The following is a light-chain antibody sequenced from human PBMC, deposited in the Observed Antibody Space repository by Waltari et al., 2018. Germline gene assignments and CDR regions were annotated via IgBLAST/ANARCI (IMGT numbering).Light chain of an antibody. CDR1: SLRSYY. J-gene: IGLJ2*01. V-gene: IGLV3-19*01. CDR2: GKN. Sequence: SSELTQDPAVSVALGQTVRITCQGDSLRSYYASWYQKKPGQAPVLVIYGKNNRPSGIPDRFSGSSSGNTASLTITGAQAEDEADYYCNSRDSSGNHLGVVFDGGTKLTVL. CDR3: NSRDSSGNHLGVV.